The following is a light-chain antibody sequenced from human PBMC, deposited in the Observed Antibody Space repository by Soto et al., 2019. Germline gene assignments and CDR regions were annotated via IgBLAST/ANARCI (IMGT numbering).Light chain of an antibody. Sequence: QSALTQPASVSGSPGQSITISCTGTSSDVGVYNYVSWYQQHPGKAPQLMIYDVSNRPSGVSNRFSGSKSGNTASLTISGLQAEDEADYYCSSYTSSSTHVVFGGGTKLTVL. CDR3: SSYTSSSTHVV. J-gene: IGLJ2*01. V-gene: IGLV2-14*01. CDR1: SSDVGVYNY. CDR2: DVS.